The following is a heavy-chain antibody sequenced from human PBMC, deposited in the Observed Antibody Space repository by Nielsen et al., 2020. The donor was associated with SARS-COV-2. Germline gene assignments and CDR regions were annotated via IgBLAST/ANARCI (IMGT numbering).Heavy chain of an antibody. V-gene: IGHV3-21*04. CDR1: GFTFSSYS. Sequence: GGSLRLSCAASGFTFSSYSMNWVRQAPGKGLEWVSSISSSSSYIYYADSVKGRFTISRDNAKNSLYLQMNSLRAEDTAVYYCAKHRGSPLLDFDYWGQGTLVTVSS. D-gene: IGHD3-10*01. CDR3: AKHRGSPLLDFDY. CDR2: ISSSSSYI. J-gene: IGHJ4*02.